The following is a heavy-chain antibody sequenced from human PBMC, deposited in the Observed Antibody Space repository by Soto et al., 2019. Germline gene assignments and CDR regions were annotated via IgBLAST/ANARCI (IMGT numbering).Heavy chain of an antibody. J-gene: IGHJ5*02. V-gene: IGHV3-21*01. Sequence: GGSLRLSCAASGFTFSSYSMNWVRQAPGKGLEWVSCINSSSSNIYYADSVKGRFTISRDNAKNSLYLQMNSLRAEDTAVYYRYYDFWSGLSGEGFDPWGQGTLVTVSS. CDR2: INSSSSNI. CDR3: YYDFWSGLSGEGFDP. CDR1: GFTFSSYS. D-gene: IGHD3-3*01.